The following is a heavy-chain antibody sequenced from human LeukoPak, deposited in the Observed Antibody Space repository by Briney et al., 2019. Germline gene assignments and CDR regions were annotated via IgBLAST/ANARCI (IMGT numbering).Heavy chain of an antibody. Sequence: PGGSLRLSCAAPGFTFSSYAMSWVRQAPGKGLEWVSAISGSGGSTYYADSVKGRFTISRDNSKNTLYLQMNSLRAEDTAVYYCAKDPYYYGSGSYFDYWGQGTLVTVSS. V-gene: IGHV3-23*01. CDR3: AKDPYYYGSGSYFDY. CDR1: GFTFSSYA. D-gene: IGHD3-10*01. J-gene: IGHJ4*02. CDR2: ISGSGGST.